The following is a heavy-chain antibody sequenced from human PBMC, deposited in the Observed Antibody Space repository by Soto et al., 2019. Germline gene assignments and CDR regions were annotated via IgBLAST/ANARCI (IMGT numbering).Heavy chain of an antibody. Sequence: QVQLQQWGAGLLKPSETLSLTCAVYGGSFSGYYWSWIRQPPGKGLEWIGEINHSGSTNYNPSLKSRVTISVDTSKNQFSLKLSSVTAADTAVYYCARGPRYYDFWSGYYGYGMDVWAKGPRSPSP. J-gene: IGHJ6*02. CDR3: ARGPRYYDFWSGYYGYGMDV. V-gene: IGHV4-34*01. D-gene: IGHD3-3*01. CDR1: GGSFSGYY. CDR2: INHSGST.